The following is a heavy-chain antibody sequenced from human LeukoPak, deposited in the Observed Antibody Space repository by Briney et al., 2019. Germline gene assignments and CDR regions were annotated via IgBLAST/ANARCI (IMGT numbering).Heavy chain of an antibody. J-gene: IGHJ3*02. CDR1: GFTFSSYA. CDR2: ISYDGSNK. Sequence: PGRSLRLSCAASGFTFSSYAMHWVRQAPGKGLEWVAVISYDGSNKYYADSVKGRFTISIDNSKNTLYLQMNSLRAEDTAVYYCASAERGDAFDIWGQGTMVTVSS. V-gene: IGHV3-30*04. CDR3: ASAERGDAFDI.